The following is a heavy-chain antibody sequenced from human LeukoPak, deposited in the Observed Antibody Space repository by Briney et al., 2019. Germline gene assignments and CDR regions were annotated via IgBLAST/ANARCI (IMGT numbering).Heavy chain of an antibody. Sequence: SVKVSCKASGYTFTSYAISWVRQAPGQGLEWMGGIIPIFGTANYAQKFQGRVTITADESTSTAYMELSSLRSEDTAVYYCARVRPNSSGFVYWGQGTLVTVSS. CDR1: GYTFTSYA. V-gene: IGHV1-69*13. CDR3: ARVRPNSSGFVY. J-gene: IGHJ4*02. CDR2: IIPIFGTA. D-gene: IGHD3-22*01.